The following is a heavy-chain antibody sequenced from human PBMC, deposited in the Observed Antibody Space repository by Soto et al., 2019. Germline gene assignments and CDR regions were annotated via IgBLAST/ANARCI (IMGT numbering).Heavy chain of an antibody. V-gene: IGHV3-21*01. CDR1: GFTFSSYS. J-gene: IGHJ4*02. D-gene: IGHD6-13*01. Sequence: GGSLRLSCAASGFTFSSYSMNWVRQAPGKGLEWVSSISSSSSYIYYADSVKGRFTISRDNAKNSLYLQMNSLRAEDTAVYYCARDKRLGKQQLVFSYWGQGTLVTVSS. CDR2: ISSSSSYI. CDR3: ARDKRLGKQQLVFSY.